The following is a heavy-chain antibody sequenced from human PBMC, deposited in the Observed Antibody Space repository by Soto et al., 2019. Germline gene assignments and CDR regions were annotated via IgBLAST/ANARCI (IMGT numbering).Heavy chain of an antibody. J-gene: IGHJ4*02. CDR3: ASYSSGGYAVSY. CDR1: GGSVSSGSYY. CDR2: IYYSGST. V-gene: IGHV4-61*01. D-gene: IGHD6-19*01. Sequence: PSETLSLTCTVSGGSVSSGSYYWSWIRQPPGKGLEWIGYIYYSGSTNYNPSLKSRVTISIDTSKNQFSLKLSSVTAADTAVYYCASYSSGGYAVSYLGQGTLVNVSS.